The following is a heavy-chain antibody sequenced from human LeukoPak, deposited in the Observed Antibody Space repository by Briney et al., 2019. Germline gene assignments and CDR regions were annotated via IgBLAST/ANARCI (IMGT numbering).Heavy chain of an antibody. D-gene: IGHD1-26*01. J-gene: IGHJ4*02. CDR3: ARVGRYSGSYWGRPGGDY. Sequence: ASVKVSCKASGYTFTSYGISWVRQAPGQGLEWMGWISAYNGNTNYAQKLQGRVTMTTDTSTSTAYMELRSLRSDDTAVYYCARVGRYSGSYWGRPGGDYWGQGTLVTVSS. CDR1: GYTFTSYG. V-gene: IGHV1-18*01. CDR2: ISAYNGNT.